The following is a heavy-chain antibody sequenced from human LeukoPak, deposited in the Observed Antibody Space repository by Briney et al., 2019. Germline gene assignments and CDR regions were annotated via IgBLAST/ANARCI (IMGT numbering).Heavy chain of an antibody. CDR1: GFPFNEYS. V-gene: IGHV3-48*04. CDR2: IGIDSGNT. J-gene: IGHJ4*02. D-gene: IGHD1-1*01. Sequence: PGGSLRLSCTASGFPFNEYSMNWVRQAPGKGLEWIAYIGIDSGNTWYADSVKGRFTISADSAKNSVSLQVSSLRVEDTAVYYCARDHNYAFDNWGQGTLVSVSS. CDR3: ARDHNYAFDN.